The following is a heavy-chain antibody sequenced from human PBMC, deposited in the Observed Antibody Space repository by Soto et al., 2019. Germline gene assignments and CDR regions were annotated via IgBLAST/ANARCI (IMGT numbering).Heavy chain of an antibody. CDR2: INAGNGNT. CDR1: GYTFTSYA. D-gene: IGHD2-2*01. CDR3: ARGEYGIVVVPAAWGFFDY. J-gene: IGHJ4*02. Sequence: ASVKVSCKASGYTFTSYAMHWVRQAPGQRLEWMGWINAGNGNTKYSQKFQGRVTITRDTSASTACMELSSLRSEDTAVYYCARGEYGIVVVPAAWGFFDYWGQGTLVTVSS. V-gene: IGHV1-3*01.